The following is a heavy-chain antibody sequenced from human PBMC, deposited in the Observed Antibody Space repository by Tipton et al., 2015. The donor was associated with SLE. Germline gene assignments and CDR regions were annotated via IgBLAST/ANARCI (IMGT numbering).Heavy chain of an antibody. J-gene: IGHJ2*01. D-gene: IGHD7-27*01. CDR2: IFYSGST. V-gene: IGHV4-39*07. Sequence: TLSLTCTVSGDSISSSSHDWAWIRQPPGKGLEWIGNIFYSGSTYYNPSLKSRLTISVDTSKSQFSLRLSSVTAADTAVYFCARLRMGNWYFDLWGRGTLVTVSS. CDR1: GDSISSSSHD. CDR3: ARLRMGNWYFDL.